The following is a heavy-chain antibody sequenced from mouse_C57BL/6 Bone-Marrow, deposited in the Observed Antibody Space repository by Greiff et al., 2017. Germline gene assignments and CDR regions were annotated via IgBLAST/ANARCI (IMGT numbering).Heavy chain of an antibody. CDR1: GFTFSSYG. Sequence: EVKLVESGGDLVKPGGSLKLSCAASGFTFSSYGMSWVRQTPDKRLAWVATISSGGSYPYYPDSVKGRFTISRDNAKNTLYLQMSSLKSEDTAMYYCARHVGYYYGSSYWYFDVWGTGTTVTVSS. J-gene: IGHJ1*03. D-gene: IGHD1-1*01. CDR2: ISSGGSYP. V-gene: IGHV5-6*01. CDR3: ARHVGYYYGSSYWYFDV.